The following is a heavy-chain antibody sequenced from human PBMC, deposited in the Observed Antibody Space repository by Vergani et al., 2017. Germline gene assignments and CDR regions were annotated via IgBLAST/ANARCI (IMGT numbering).Heavy chain of an antibody. CDR3: ARDRYYDSSGYVDY. V-gene: IGHV3-30*03. CDR1: GFTFSSYG. CDR2: ISYDGSNK. J-gene: IGHJ4*02. Sequence: QVQLVESGGGVVQPGRSLRLSCAASGFTFSSYGMHWVRQAPGKGLEWVAVISYDGSNKYYADSVKGRFTISRDNSKNTLDLQMNSLRAEDTAVYYCARDRYYDSSGYVDYWGQGTLVTVSS. D-gene: IGHD3-22*01.